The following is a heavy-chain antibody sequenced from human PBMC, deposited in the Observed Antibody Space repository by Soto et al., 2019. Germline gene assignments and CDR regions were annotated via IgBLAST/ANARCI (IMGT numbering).Heavy chain of an antibody. CDR2: TYYRSKWYN. D-gene: IGHD2-2*01. CDR1: GDSVSSNSAA. V-gene: IGHV6-1*01. CDR3: ARDLRYCSSTSCYRPSEILSSRSAPHSFYI. Sequence: SQTLSLTCAISGDSVSSNSAAWNWIRQSPSRGLEWLGRTYYRSKWYNDYAVSVKSRITINPDTSKNQFSLQLNSVTPEDTAVEFCARDLRYCSSTSCYRPSEILSSRSAPHSFYILGQGTMVTVSS. J-gene: IGHJ3*02.